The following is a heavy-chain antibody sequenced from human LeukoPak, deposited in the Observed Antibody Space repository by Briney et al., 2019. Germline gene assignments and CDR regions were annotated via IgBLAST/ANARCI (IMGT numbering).Heavy chain of an antibody. D-gene: IGHD5-24*01. CDR3: ARDFAEMATSN. V-gene: IGHV3-30*03. Sequence: GGSLRLSCAASGFTFSSYAMSWVRQAPGKGLEWVGLSLYDGTQEYYTGSVKGRFTISRDNSRNTLYLQMHSLRAEDTAVYYCARDFAEMATSNWGQGTLVTVSS. CDR1: GFTFSSYA. J-gene: IGHJ4*02. CDR2: SLYDGTQE.